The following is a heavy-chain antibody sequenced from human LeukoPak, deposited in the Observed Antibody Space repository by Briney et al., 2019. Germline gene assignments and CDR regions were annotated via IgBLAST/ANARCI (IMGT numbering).Heavy chain of an antibody. D-gene: IGHD3-10*01. V-gene: IGHV4-59*01. Sequence: SETLSLTCTVSGGSISSYYWSWIRQPPGKGLEWIRYIYYSGSTNYNPSLKSRVTISVDTSKNQFSLKLSSVTAADTAVYYCARVGYYGSGSLIYFDYWGQGTLVTVSS. CDR3: ARVGYYGSGSLIYFDY. CDR2: IYYSGST. CDR1: GGSISSYY. J-gene: IGHJ4*02.